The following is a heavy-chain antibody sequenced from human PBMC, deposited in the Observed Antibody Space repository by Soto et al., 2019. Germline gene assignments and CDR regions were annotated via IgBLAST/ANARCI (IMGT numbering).Heavy chain of an antibody. CDR1: GFTFSSYA. V-gene: IGHV3-23*01. Sequence: GGPLRLSCAASGFTFSSYAMTWVRQAPGKGLEWVSSISGSGITTYHADSLKGRFTISGDNSKNTLYLQMKSLRSEDTAVYYCAKDQRYCGQGTRVTVS. CDR2: ISGSGITT. J-gene: IGHJ4*02. CDR3: AKDQRY.